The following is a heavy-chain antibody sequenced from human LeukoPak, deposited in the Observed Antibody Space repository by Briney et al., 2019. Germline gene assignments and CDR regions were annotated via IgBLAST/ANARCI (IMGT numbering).Heavy chain of an antibody. CDR2: IKQDGTEK. V-gene: IGHV3-7*01. J-gene: IGHJ4*02. D-gene: IGHD6-19*01. CDR1: GFTFTTYW. CDR3: AREDGQQWPRWGEPTFDY. Sequence: PGGSLRLSCAASGFTFTTYWMSWVRQAPGKGLEWVANIKQDGTEKYYVDSVKGRFTISRDNAKNSLYLQMNSLRAEDTAVYYCAREDGQQWPRWGEPTFDYWGQGTLVTVSS.